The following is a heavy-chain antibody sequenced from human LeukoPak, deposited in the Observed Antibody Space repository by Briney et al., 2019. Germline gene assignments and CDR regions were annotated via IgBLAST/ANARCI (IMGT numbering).Heavy chain of an antibody. J-gene: IGHJ6*02. CDR1: GFTFSSYG. D-gene: IGHD6-19*01. CDR2: ISYDGSNK. Sequence: GGSLRLSCAASGFTFSSYGMHWVRQAPGKGLEWVAVISYDGSNKYYADSVKGRFTISRDNSKNTLYLQMNSLRAEDTAVYYCAKDGYSSGWYPLIYYYYGMDVWGQGTTVTVSS. V-gene: IGHV3-30*18. CDR3: AKDGYSSGWYPLIYYYYGMDV.